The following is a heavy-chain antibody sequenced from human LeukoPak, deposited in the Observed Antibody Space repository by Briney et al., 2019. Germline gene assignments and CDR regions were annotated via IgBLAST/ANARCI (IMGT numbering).Heavy chain of an antibody. D-gene: IGHD3-10*01. Sequence: ASVKLSCKASGYTFTSYGITWVRQAPGQGLEWMGWINAYNGNPHYAQKLQGRVTMTTDTSTGTAYMELRSLRPDDTAVYYCARGSSVYDYWGQGTLVTVSS. CDR1: GYTFTSYG. CDR2: INAYNGNP. J-gene: IGHJ4*02. V-gene: IGHV1-18*01. CDR3: ARGSSVYDY.